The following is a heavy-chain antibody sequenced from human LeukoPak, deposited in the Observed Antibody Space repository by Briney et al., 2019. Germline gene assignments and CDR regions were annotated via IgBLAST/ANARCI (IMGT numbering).Heavy chain of an antibody. CDR1: GGTFSSYA. J-gene: IGHJ5*02. D-gene: IGHD4-11*01. CDR3: ARKAGLQYRWFDP. Sequence: SVKVSCKASGGTFSSYAISWVRQAPGQGLEWMGGIIPIFGTANYAQKFQGRVTITTDESTSTAYMELSSLRSEDTAVYYCARKAGLQYRWFDPWGQGTPVTVSS. V-gene: IGHV1-69*05. CDR2: IIPIFGTA.